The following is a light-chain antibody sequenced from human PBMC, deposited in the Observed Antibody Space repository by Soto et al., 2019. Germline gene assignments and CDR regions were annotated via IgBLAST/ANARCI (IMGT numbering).Light chain of an antibody. V-gene: IGLV2-8*01. CDR2: EVS. J-gene: IGLJ3*02. CDR3: SSYTSSTTWV. CDR1: SSDVGGYNY. Sequence: QSVLTQPPSASGSPGQSVTISCAGTSSDVGGYNYVSWYQHHPGKAPKLMIYEVSQRPSGVPDRFSGSKSGNTASLTVSGLQAEDEADYYCSSYTSSTTWVFGGGTKLTVL.